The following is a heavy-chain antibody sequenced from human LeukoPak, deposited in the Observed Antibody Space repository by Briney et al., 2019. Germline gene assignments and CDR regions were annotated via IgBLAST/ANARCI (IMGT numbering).Heavy chain of an antibody. V-gene: IGHV1-69*05. CDR2: IIPIFGTA. J-gene: IGHJ6*03. Sequence: SVKVSCKASGGTLNMYAISWVRQAPGQGLQWMGGIIPIFGTAVYGRKFQGRVTISTDESTTTAYMELRSLRYEDTAVYYCARDNARPRQLPSDFYYMDVWGKGTTVTVSS. CDR3: ARDNARPRQLPSDFYYMDV. D-gene: IGHD2-2*01. CDR1: GGTLNMYA.